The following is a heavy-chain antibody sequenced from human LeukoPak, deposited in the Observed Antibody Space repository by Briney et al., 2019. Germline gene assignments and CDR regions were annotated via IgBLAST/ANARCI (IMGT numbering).Heavy chain of an antibody. CDR1: GFTFSSYS. CDR3: ARVGIQLCVDY. V-gene: IGHV3-48*01. J-gene: IGHJ4*02. D-gene: IGHD5-18*01. CDR2: ISSSSNTI. Sequence: PGGSLRLSCAASGFTFSSYSMNWVRQAPGKGLEWVSYISSSSNTIYYADSAKGRFTISRDNAKNSLYLQMNSLRAEDTAVYYCARVGIQLCVDYWGQGTLVTVSS.